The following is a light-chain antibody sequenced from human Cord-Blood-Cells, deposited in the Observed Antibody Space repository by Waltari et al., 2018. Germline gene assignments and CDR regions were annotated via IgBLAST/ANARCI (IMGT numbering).Light chain of an antibody. CDR2: EGS. CDR3: CSYAGSSTLV. V-gene: IGLV2-23*01. CDR1: SSDVGGYNL. Sequence: QSALTQPASVSGSPGQSITMSCTGTSSDVGGYNLVSWYQQHPGKAPKLMIYEGSKRPSGVSNRFAGSKSGNTASLTLSGLQAEDEADYYCCSYAGSSTLVFGGGTKLTVL. J-gene: IGLJ3*02.